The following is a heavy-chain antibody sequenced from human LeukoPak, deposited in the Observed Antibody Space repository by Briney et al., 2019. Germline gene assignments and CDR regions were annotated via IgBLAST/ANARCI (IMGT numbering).Heavy chain of an antibody. J-gene: IGHJ4*02. CDR3: ARERIAAAGTGFDY. Sequence: SETLSLTCAVSGYSISSGYYWGWIRQPPGKGLDWIGSIYHSGSTYYNASLKSRVTISVDTSMNQFSLKLSSVTAADTAFYYCARERIAAAGTGFDYWGQGTLVTVSS. D-gene: IGHD6-13*01. CDR2: IYHSGST. V-gene: IGHV4-38-2*02. CDR1: GYSISSGYY.